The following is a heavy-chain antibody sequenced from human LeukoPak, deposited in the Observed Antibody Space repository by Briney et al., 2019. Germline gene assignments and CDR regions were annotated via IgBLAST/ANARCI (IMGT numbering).Heavy chain of an antibody. CDR2: FYSSGSP. Sequence: SETLSLTCTVSGGSINSYYWSWMREPPGKGLEWIGYFYSSGSPNYNPYLKSRVTISVDTSKNQLSLKLSSVTAADKAVYYCARNRGNGNWFDPWGQGTLVTVSS. CDR1: GGSINSYY. CDR3: ARNRGNGNWFDP. D-gene: IGHD2-8*01. J-gene: IGHJ5*02. V-gene: IGHV4-59*01.